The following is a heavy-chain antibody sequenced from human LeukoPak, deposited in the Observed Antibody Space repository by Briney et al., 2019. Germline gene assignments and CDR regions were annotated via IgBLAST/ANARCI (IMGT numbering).Heavy chain of an antibody. CDR1: GGSFSGYY. CDR2: INHSGST. V-gene: IGHV4-34*01. D-gene: IGHD1-7*01. Sequence: SETLSLTCAVYGGSFSGYYWSWIRQPPGKGLEWIGEINHSGSTNYNPSLKSRVTISVDTSKNQFSLKLSSVTAADTAVYYCAREKLELLEGYYYCGMDVWGQGTTVTVSS. CDR3: AREKLELLEGYYYCGMDV. J-gene: IGHJ6*02.